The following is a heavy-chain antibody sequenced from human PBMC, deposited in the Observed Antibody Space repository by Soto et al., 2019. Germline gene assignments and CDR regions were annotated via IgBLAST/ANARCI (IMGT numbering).Heavy chain of an antibody. V-gene: IGHV4-34*01. D-gene: IGHD6-13*01. CDR2: INHSGGT. CDR1: GGSFSGYY. J-gene: IGHJ4*02. CDR3: SRGIRRNSSSWPWTY. Sequence: SETLSLTCAVYGGSFSGYYWSWIRQPPGKGLEWIGEINHSGGTNYNPSLKSRVTISVDTSKNQFSLKLSSVTAADTAVYYCSRGIRRNSSSWPWTYSVQGTLVTVS.